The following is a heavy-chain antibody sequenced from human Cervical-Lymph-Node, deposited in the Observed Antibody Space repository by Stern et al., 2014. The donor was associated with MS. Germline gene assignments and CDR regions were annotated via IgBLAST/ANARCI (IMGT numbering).Heavy chain of an antibody. Sequence: EVHLVESGGGLVQPGRSLRLSCEASGFTFDDYAMHCVRHSPGTGPHWVSGIGWNSGNITYADSVKGRFNISRDNAKRSLYLQMNSLRPEDTAFYCVKDVDSSIAVSFDYWGQGSLVTVSS. D-gene: IGHD6-6*01. CDR2: IGWNSGNI. CDR3: KDVDSSIAVSFDY. CDR1: GFTFDDYA. V-gene: IGHV3-9*01. J-gene: IGHJ4*02.